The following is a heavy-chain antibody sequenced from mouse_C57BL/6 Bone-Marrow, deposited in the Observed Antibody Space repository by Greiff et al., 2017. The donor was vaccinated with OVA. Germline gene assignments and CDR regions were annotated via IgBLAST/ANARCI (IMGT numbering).Heavy chain of an antibody. Sequence: QVQLQQSGAELARPGASVKMSCKASGYTFTSYTMHWVKQRPGQGLEWIGYINPSSGYTKYNQKFKDKATLTADKSSSTAYMQLSSLTSEDSAVYYFALITTVVAFDYWGQGTTLTVSS. J-gene: IGHJ2*01. CDR3: ALITTVVAFDY. CDR2: INPSSGYT. D-gene: IGHD1-1*01. CDR1: GYTFTSYT. V-gene: IGHV1-4*01.